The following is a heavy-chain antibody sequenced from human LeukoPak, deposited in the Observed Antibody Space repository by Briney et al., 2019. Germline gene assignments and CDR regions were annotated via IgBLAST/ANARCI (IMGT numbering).Heavy chain of an antibody. J-gene: IGHJ2*01. CDR2: IHPNSGGT. Sequence: GASVKVSCKSSGYTFTEYYKHWKRQAPGQGLEWMGWIHPNSGGTNYAQKFQGRVTMTRDTSISTAYMELCTLRSDDSAVYYCAKYGQNCFFDLWGRGTLVTVSS. CDR1: GYTFTEYY. D-gene: IGHD4-17*01. V-gene: IGHV1-2*02. CDR3: AKYGQNCFFDL.